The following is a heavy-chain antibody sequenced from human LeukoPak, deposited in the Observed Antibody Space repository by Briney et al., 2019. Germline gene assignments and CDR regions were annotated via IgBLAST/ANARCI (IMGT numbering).Heavy chain of an antibody. V-gene: IGHV4-59*01. CDR1: GGSISSYY. CDR2: IYYSGST. D-gene: IGHD3-22*01. Sequence: KPSETLSLTCTVSGGSISSYYWSWIRQPPGKGLEWIGYIYYSGSTNYNPSLKSRLTISVGTSKNQFSLKLNSVTAADTAVYYCARDGYYDSSGYVNRFDPWGQGTLVTVSS. J-gene: IGHJ5*02. CDR3: ARDGYYDSSGYVNRFDP.